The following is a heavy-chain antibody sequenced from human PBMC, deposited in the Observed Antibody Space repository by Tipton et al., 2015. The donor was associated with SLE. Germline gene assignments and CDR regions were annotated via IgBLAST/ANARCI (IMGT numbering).Heavy chain of an antibody. CDR3: AKDRLGSTSLYYFDY. CDR1: GFTFSSYG. CDR2: IRYDGSNK. Sequence: SLRLSCAASGFTFSSYGMHWVRQAPGKGLEWVAFIRYDGSNKYYADSVKGRFTISRDNSKNTLYLQMNSLRAEDTAVYYCAKDRLGSTSLYYFDYWGQGTLVTVSS. J-gene: IGHJ4*02. D-gene: IGHD2-2*01. V-gene: IGHV3-30*02.